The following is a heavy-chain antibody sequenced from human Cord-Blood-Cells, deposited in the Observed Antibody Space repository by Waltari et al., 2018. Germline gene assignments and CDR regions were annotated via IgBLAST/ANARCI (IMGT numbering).Heavy chain of an antibody. CDR1: GYTFTSYY. Sequence: QVQLVQSGAEVKKPGASVKVSCKASGYTFTSYYMHWVRQAPGQGLEWMGRINPSGGSKSYEQKFQGRVTMTRDTSTSTVYMELSSLRSEDTAVYYCATQASGDSSGYALAYWGQGTLVTVSS. J-gene: IGHJ4*02. CDR2: INPSGGSK. D-gene: IGHD3-22*01. CDR3: ATQASGDSSGYALAY. V-gene: IGHV1-46*01.